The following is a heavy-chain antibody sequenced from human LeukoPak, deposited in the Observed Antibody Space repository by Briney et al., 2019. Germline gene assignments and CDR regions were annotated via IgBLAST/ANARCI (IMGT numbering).Heavy chain of an antibody. Sequence: GGSLRLSCAASGFTFSSYGMHWVRQAPGKGLEWVAFIRYDGSNKYYADSVKGRFTISRDNSKNTLYLQMNSLRAEDTAVYYCARVISSWKGDWYFDLWGRGTLVTVSS. V-gene: IGHV3-30*02. CDR1: GFTFSSYG. D-gene: IGHD6-13*01. J-gene: IGHJ2*01. CDR2: IRYDGSNK. CDR3: ARVISSWKGDWYFDL.